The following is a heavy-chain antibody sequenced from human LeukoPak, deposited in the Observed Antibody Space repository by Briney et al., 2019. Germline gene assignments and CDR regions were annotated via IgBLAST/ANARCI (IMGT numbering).Heavy chain of an antibody. Sequence: TSETLSLTCAVYGGSFSGYYWSWIRQPPGKGLEWIGEINHSGSTNYKPSLKSRDTISVDTSKNQFSLKLSSVTAADTAVYYCARGRGAVASWGQGTLVTVSS. CDR2: INHSGST. D-gene: IGHD6-19*01. CDR1: GGSFSGYY. J-gene: IGHJ5*02. V-gene: IGHV4-34*01. CDR3: ARGRGAVAS.